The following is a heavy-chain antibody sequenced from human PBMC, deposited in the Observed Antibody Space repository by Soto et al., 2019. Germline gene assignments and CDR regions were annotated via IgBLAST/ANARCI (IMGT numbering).Heavy chain of an antibody. D-gene: IGHD2-21*01. V-gene: IGHV3-23*01. CDR3: AKDRRGGEYPAFDL. Sequence: DVHLLESGGGLVQPGGSLRLSCVASGFTLSDYDMGWVRQAPGKGLEWVSLIRGDGGATYYARSLEGRLTIPRDTSENTLYLQMNSLIAEDTALYYCAKDRRGGEYPAFDLWGQGTLVTVSS. J-gene: IGHJ3*01. CDR1: GFTLSDYD. CDR2: IRGDGGAT.